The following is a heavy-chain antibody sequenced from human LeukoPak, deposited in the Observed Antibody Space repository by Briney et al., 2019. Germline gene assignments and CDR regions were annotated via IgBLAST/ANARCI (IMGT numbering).Heavy chain of an antibody. J-gene: IGHJ4*02. CDR3: ARKSDSLMLRGGDC. V-gene: IGHV3-66*01. CDR2: IYSGGTT. CDR1: GFTFSSYW. D-gene: IGHD3-10*01. Sequence: GGSLRLSCAASGFTFSSYWMSCVRQAPGKGLECVSIIYSGGTTYYADSVRGRFTISRDNSKNTLYLQMDGLRVEDTAVYYCARKSDSLMLRGGDCWGQGTLVTVSS.